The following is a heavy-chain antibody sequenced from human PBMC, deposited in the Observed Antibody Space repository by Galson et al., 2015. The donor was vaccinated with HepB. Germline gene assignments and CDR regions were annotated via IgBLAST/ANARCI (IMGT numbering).Heavy chain of an antibody. J-gene: IGHJ4*02. Sequence: SVKVSCKASGYTFTTSHIHWVRQAPGQGLEWMGIINPSGDITTYAQRFQGRVAMTRDTSTSTVYMELSSLRSKDTAIYYCAKDLYWGGSDYWGQGTLVTVSS. CDR2: INPSGDIT. V-gene: IGHV1-46*01. CDR3: AKDLYWGGSDY. D-gene: IGHD2-21*01. CDR1: GYTFTTSH.